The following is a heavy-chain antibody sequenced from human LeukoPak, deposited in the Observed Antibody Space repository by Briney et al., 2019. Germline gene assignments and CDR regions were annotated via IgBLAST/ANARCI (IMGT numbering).Heavy chain of an antibody. V-gene: IGHV3-30*04. J-gene: IGHJ4*02. CDR1: GFTFSSYA. Sequence: GRSLRLSCAASGFTFSSYAMHWVRQAPGKGLEWVAVISYDGSNKYYADSVKGRFTISRDNSKNTLYLQMNSLRAEDTAVYYCARDPGGDYVGYYFDYWGQGTLVTVSS. D-gene: IGHD4-17*01. CDR2: ISYDGSNK. CDR3: ARDPGGDYVGYYFDY.